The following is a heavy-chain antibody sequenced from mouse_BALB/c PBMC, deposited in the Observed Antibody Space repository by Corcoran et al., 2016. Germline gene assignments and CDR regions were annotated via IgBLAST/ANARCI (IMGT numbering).Heavy chain of an antibody. CDR2: INTYTGEP. J-gene: IGHJ4*01. D-gene: IGHD1-1*01. Sequence: QIQLVQSGPELKKPGETVKISCKASGYTFTNYGMNWVKQAPGKGLKWMGWINTYTGEPTYADDFKGRFAFSLETSASTAYLQINNLKNEDTATYFCARSSYDAMDYWGQGTSVTVSS. CDR3: ARSSYDAMDY. CDR1: GYTFTNYG. V-gene: IGHV9-3-1*01.